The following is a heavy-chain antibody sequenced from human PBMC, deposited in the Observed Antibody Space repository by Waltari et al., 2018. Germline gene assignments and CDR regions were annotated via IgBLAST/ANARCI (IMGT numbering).Heavy chain of an antibody. CDR2: MQYRAGN. J-gene: IGHJ1*01. V-gene: IGHV4-39*01. CDR1: GAAISTNHN. Sequence: QLQLHASGPGLVKPSATLALACTVPGAAISTNHNWGWIRQPPGKGLEWMGNMQYRAGNFYNPSLKGRVMRALDTSKNQYSLRLSCMGAADTAVYFCGRIAFGGEGGYFQHWGQGTLVTVSS. D-gene: IGHD2-15*01. CDR3: GRIAFGGEGGYFQH.